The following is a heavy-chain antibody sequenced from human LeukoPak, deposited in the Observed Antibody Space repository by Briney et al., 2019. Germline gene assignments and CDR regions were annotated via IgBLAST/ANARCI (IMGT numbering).Heavy chain of an antibody. D-gene: IGHD1-7*01. J-gene: IGHJ4*02. CDR3: ASVSSNLSPFDY. Sequence: SETLSLTCTVSGGSISSSSYYWGWIRQPPGKGLEWIGSIYYSGSTYYNPSLKSRVTISVDTSKNQFSLKLSSVTAADTAVYYCASVSSNLSPFDYWGQGTLVTVSS. CDR2: IYYSGST. V-gene: IGHV4-39*07. CDR1: GGSISSSSYY.